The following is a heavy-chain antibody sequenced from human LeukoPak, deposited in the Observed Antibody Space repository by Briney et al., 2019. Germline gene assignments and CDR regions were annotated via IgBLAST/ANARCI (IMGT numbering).Heavy chain of an antibody. J-gene: IGHJ6*03. CDR1: GFTFSSYD. V-gene: IGHV3-13*01. D-gene: IGHD1-20*01. CDR2: IGTAGDT. CDR3: ARGAANWNARYYMDV. Sequence: GGSLRLSCAASGFTFSSYDMHWVRQAPGKGLEWVSAIGTAGDTYYPGSVKGRFTISRENAKNSLYLQMNSLRAGDTAVYYCARGAANWNARYYMDVWGKGTTVTISS.